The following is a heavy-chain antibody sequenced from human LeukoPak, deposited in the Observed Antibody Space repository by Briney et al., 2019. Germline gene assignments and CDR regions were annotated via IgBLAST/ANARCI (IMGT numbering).Heavy chain of an antibody. V-gene: IGHV3-48*02. Sequence: PGRSLRLSCAASGFTFSAYSMGWVRQDPGKGLEWVSYINSITYYADSVRGRFTVSRDDAKSSLHLQMNSLRDENTAVYFCARDGPYGGNEFDYWGQGTLVTVSS. CDR1: GFTFSAYS. J-gene: IGHJ4*02. CDR3: ARDGPYGGNEFDY. D-gene: IGHD4-23*01. CDR2: INSIT.